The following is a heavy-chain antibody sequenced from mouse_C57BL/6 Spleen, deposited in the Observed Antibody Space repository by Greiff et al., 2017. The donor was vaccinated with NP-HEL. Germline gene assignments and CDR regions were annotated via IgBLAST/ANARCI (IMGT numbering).Heavy chain of an antibody. J-gene: IGHJ2*01. Sequence: EVKLVESGGDLVKPGGSLKLSCAASGFTFSSYGMSWVRQTPDKRLAWVATISSGGSYTYYPDSGKGRFTISRDNAKNTLYLQMSSLKSEDTAMYYCARHQGGSSPFDYWGQGTTLTVSS. D-gene: IGHD1-1*01. CDR2: ISSGGSYT. CDR3: ARHQGGSSPFDY. CDR1: GFTFSSYG. V-gene: IGHV5-6*01.